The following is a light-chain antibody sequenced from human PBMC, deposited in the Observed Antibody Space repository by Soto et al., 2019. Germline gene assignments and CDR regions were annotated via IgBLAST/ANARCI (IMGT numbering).Light chain of an antibody. CDR3: LQYGTFPRT. V-gene: IGKV3-20*01. CDR1: QSVRSSY. J-gene: IGKJ1*01. Sequence: EIVMTQSPTSLSVYPGARATLYCTPSQSVRSSYLAWYQQNAGQAPRLLIYGASSRATGIPDRFSGSGSGTDFTLTISRLEPEDFAVYYCLQYGTFPRTFGQCTKVDIK. CDR2: GAS.